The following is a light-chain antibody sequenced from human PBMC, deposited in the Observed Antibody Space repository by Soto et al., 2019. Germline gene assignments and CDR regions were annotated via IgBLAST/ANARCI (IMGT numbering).Light chain of an antibody. CDR1: SGDIGSYNR. CDR3: SSYTSTNTPYV. J-gene: IGLJ1*01. V-gene: IGLV2-14*01. CDR2: EVT. Sequence: QSALTQPASVSGSPGQSITISCTGTSGDIGSYNRVSWYQQHPGKAPKLIIYEVTDRPSGVSNRFSGSKSGNTASLTISGLQADDEATYYCSSYTSTNTPYVFGTGTKVTVL.